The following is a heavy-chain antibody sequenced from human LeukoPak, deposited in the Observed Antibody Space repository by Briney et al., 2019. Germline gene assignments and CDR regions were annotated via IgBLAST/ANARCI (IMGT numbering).Heavy chain of an antibody. CDR2: IYHSAST. J-gene: IGHJ4*02. CDR1: GGSISSGGYS. D-gene: IGHD6-6*01. V-gene: IGHV4-30-2*01. CDR3: ARKGRNSSSSPFDY. Sequence: KASDTLSLTCAVSGGSISSGGYSWSWIRQPPGKGLEWIGYIYHSASTYYNPSLKSRVTISVDRSKNQFSLKLSSVTAADTAVYYCARKGRNSSSSPFDYWGQGTLVTVSS.